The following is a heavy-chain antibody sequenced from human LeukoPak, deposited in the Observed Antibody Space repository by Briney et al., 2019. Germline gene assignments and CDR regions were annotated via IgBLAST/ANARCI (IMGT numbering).Heavy chain of an antibody. CDR2: ISAYNGNT. CDR1: VYTFTSYG. CDR3: ARVRNDYVWGGYRYTYYFDY. D-gene: IGHD3-16*02. V-gene: IGHV1-18*01. Sequence: GASVKVSCKASVYTFTSYGISWVRQAPGQGLEWMGWISAYNGNTNYAQKLQGRVTMTTDTSTSTAYMELRSLRSDDTAVYYCARVRNDYVWGGYRYTYYFDYWGQGTLVTVSS. J-gene: IGHJ4*02.